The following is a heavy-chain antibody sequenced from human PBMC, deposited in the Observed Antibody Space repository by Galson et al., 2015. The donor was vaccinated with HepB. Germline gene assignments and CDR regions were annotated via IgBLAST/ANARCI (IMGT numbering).Heavy chain of an antibody. V-gene: IGHV1-69*13. CDR3: ARVDCSSTSCYLLAFDI. CDR2: IIPIFGTA. CDR1: GGTFSSYA. Sequence: SVKVSCKASGGTFSSYAISWVRQAPGQGLEWMGGIIPIFGTANYAQKFQGRVTITADESTSTAYMELSSLRSEDTAVYYCARVDCSSTSCYLLAFDIWGQGTMVTVSS. J-gene: IGHJ3*02. D-gene: IGHD2-2*01.